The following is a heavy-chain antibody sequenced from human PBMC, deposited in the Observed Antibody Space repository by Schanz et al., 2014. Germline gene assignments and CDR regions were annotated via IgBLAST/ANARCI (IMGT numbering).Heavy chain of an antibody. J-gene: IGHJ3*02. V-gene: IGHV1-2*06. CDR2: INPNSGGT. CDR1: GGTFSSFG. D-gene: IGHD3-9*01. CDR3: ARDYYDMLTGYPYDASDI. Sequence: QVQLVQSGAEVRKPGSSVKVSCKASGGTFSSFGINWVRQAPGQGLEWMGRINPNSGGTNYAQKFQGRGTMTRDTAISTAYMELRRRRSDDTAVYYCARDYYDMLTGYPYDASDIWGQGTMVTVSS.